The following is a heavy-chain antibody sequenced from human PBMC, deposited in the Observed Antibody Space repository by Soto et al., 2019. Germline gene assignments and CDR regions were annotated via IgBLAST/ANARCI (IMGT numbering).Heavy chain of an antibody. J-gene: IGHJ4*02. CDR3: ARETNWGSGPFDY. Sequence: ASVKVSCKASGYTFTGYYMHWVRQAPGQGLEWMGWINPNSGGTNYAQKFQGWVTMTRDTSISTAYMELSRLRSDDTAVYYCARETNWGSGPFDYWGQGTLVTVSS. CDR2: INPNSGGT. CDR1: GYTFTGYY. D-gene: IGHD7-27*01. V-gene: IGHV1-2*04.